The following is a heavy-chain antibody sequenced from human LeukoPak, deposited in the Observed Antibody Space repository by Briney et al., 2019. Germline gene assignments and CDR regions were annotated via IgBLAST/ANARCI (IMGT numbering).Heavy chain of an antibody. CDR1: GFMFSSYA. V-gene: IGHV3-23*01. CDR2: IDTGGST. J-gene: IGHJ4*02. CDR3: ARLNDHYGSGNYVY. D-gene: IGHD3-10*01. Sequence: PGGSLRLSCAASGFMFSSYAMTWVRQAPGKGLEWVSGIDTGGSTFYAGSVKGRFIISRDNSKTTLYLQMNSLRIGDTAVYFCARLNDHYGSGNYVYWGQGTLVTVSS.